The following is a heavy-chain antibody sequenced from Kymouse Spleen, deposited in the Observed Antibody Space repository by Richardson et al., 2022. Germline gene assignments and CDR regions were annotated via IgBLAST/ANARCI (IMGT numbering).Heavy chain of an antibody. CDR1: GGSISSSSYY. Sequence: QLQLQESGPGLVKPSETLSLTCTVSGGSISSSSYYWGWIRQPPGKGLEWIGSIYYSGSTYYNPSLKSRVTISVDTSKNQFSLKLSSVTAADTAVYYCASSIAARPAYYFDYWGQGTLVTVSS. J-gene: IGHJ4*02. CDR3: ASSIAARPAYYFDY. CDR2: IYYSGST. V-gene: IGHV4-39*01. D-gene: IGHD6-6*01.